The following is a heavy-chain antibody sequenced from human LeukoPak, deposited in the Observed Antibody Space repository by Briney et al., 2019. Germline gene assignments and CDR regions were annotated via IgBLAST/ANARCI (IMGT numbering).Heavy chain of an antibody. D-gene: IGHD2-8*01. V-gene: IGHV3-21*01. CDR2: ISSSSNYV. CDR1: GFTFSSYS. CDR3: ARFTKSGL. J-gene: IGHJ2*01. Sequence: GGSLSLSGAASGFTFSSYSMNWVRQAPGKGLEWVSSISSSSNYVYYADSVKGRFAVSRDNAKNLLYLQMNSLRAEDTAVYYCARFTKSGLWGRGTLVTVSS.